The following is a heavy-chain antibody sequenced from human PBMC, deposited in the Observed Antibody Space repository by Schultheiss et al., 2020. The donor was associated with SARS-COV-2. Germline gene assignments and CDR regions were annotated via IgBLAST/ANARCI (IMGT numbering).Heavy chain of an antibody. V-gene: IGHV3-23*01. J-gene: IGHJ4*02. D-gene: IGHD3-22*01. CDR2: ISGTGGST. Sequence: GESLKISCAASGFTFSSYAMSWVRQAPGKGLEWVSGISGTGGSTYYADSVKGRFTISRDNSKNTLYLQMNSLRVEDTAVYYCAKPRYYDSSAPGGWGQGTLVTVSS. CDR1: GFTFSSYA. CDR3: AKPRYYDSSAPGG.